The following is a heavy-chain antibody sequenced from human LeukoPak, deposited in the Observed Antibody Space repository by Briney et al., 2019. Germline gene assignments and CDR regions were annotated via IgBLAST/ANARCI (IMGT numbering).Heavy chain of an antibody. CDR1: GFSFSNYG. CDR3: ARIDAFDI. J-gene: IGHJ3*02. V-gene: IGHV3-33*01. CDR2: IYYDGNTK. Sequence: PGRSLRLSCVASGFSFSNYGFHWVRQAPGKGLEWVADIYYDGNTKYYGDSVKGRFTTSRDNSENTLFLQMNSLRAEDTAVYYCARIDAFDIWGQGTMVTVSS.